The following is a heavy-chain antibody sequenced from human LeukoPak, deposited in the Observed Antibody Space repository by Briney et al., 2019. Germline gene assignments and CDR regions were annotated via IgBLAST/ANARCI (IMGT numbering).Heavy chain of an antibody. CDR1: GGTFISYA. CDR2: IIPIFGTA. V-gene: IGHV1-69*13. D-gene: IGHD3-10*01. J-gene: IGHJ4*02. Sequence: SVKVSCKASGGTFISYAISWVRQAPGQGLEWMGGIIPIFGTANYAQKFQGRVTITADESTSTAYMELSSLRSEDTAVYYCASSYGSGSYSIFDYWGQGTLVTVSS. CDR3: ASSYGSGSYSIFDY.